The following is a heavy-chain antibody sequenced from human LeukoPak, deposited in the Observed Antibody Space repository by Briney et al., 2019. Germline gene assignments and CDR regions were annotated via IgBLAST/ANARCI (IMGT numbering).Heavy chain of an antibody. CDR1: GFTFSNYA. CDR2: ITRFTGAT. Sequence: GGSLRLSCAASGFTFSNYAMTWVRQAPGRGLEWVSTITRFTGATYYADSVKGRFTISRGDSNNTLYLQMNSLRAGDTAVYYCARDTRLMYYFDFWGQGALVTVSS. V-gene: IGHV3-23*01. D-gene: IGHD2-2*01. J-gene: IGHJ4*02. CDR3: ARDTRLMYYFDF.